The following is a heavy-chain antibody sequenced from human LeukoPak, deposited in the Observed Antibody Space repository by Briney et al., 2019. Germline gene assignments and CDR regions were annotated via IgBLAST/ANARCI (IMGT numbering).Heavy chain of an antibody. V-gene: IGHV1-18*01. D-gene: IGHD1-26*01. J-gene: IGHJ4*02. CDR1: GYTFSAYG. CDR2: ITGNNGHT. Sequence: ASVKVSCKTSGYTFSAYGISWVRQAPGQGLEWMEWITGNNGHTNYAPSLQGRVTMTTDTSTNTAYMELTNLRSDDTAVYYCARDQRNSGSYRFEYWGQGTLVTVSS. CDR3: ARDQRNSGSYRFEY.